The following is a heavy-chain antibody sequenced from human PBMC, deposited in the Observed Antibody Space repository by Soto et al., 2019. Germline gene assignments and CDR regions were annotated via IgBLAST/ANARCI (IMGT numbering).Heavy chain of an antibody. J-gene: IGHJ3*02. D-gene: IGHD3-22*01. V-gene: IGHV4-39*01. CDR1: GGSISSSSYY. Sequence: PXETLSLTCTVSGGSISSSSYYLGWIRQPPGKGLEWIGSIYYSGSTYYNPSLKSRVTISVDTSKNQFSLKLSSVTAADTAVYYCARRSRYYYDSSGYRYDAFDIWGQGTMVTVSS. CDR2: IYYSGST. CDR3: ARRSRYYYDSSGYRYDAFDI.